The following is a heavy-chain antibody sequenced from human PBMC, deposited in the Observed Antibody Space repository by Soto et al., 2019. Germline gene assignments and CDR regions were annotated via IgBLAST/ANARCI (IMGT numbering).Heavy chain of an antibody. Sequence: GGSLRLSCAASGFTFSSYAMSWVRQAPGKGLEWVSAISGSGGSTYYAESVKGRFTISRDNSKNTLYLQMNSLRAEDTAVYYCAKIQPPITFGGVIAHFDYWGQGTLVTVSS. V-gene: IGHV3-23*01. J-gene: IGHJ4*02. CDR1: GFTFSSYA. CDR3: AKIQPPITFGGVIAHFDY. CDR2: ISGSGGST. D-gene: IGHD3-16*02.